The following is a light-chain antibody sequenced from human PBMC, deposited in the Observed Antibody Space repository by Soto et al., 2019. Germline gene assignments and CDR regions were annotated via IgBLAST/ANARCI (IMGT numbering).Light chain of an antibody. J-gene: IGKJ1*01. Sequence: EIVLTQSPGTLPLSPGERATLSCRASQRITTNSLAWYQQKPGQAPRLLIYDASNRATGIPVRFSGSGSGTDFTLTISRLEPEDFAVYYCQQRGGSPPTWTFGQGTKVESK. CDR1: QRITTNS. V-gene: IGKV3-20*01. CDR2: DAS. CDR3: QQRGGSPPTWT.